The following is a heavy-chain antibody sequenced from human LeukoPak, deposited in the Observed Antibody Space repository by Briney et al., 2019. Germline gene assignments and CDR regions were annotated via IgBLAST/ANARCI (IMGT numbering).Heavy chain of an antibody. D-gene: IGHD3-10*01. CDR3: ARGATRYYYGSGSYYNGNQAPSWYFDL. CDR2: INHSGST. CDR1: GGSFSGYY. V-gene: IGHV4-34*01. Sequence: SETLSLTCAVYGGSFSGYYWSWIRQPPGKGLEWIGEINHSGSTNYNPSLKSRVTISVDTSKNQFSLKLSSVTAADTAVYYCARGATRYYYGSGSYYNGNQAPSWYFDLWGRGTLVTVSS. J-gene: IGHJ2*01.